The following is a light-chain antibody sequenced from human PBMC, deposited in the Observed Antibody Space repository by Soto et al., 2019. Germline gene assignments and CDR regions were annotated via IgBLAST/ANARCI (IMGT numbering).Light chain of an antibody. Sequence: IVMTQSPATLSVSPGERATLSCRASQSVSSNLAWYQQKPGQAPRLLIYGASTRATGIPARFSGSGSGTEFTLTISSLQSEDFAVYYCHQYNSYSWTFGQGTKV. CDR2: GAS. J-gene: IGKJ1*01. V-gene: IGKV3-15*01. CDR1: QSVSSN. CDR3: HQYNSYSWT.